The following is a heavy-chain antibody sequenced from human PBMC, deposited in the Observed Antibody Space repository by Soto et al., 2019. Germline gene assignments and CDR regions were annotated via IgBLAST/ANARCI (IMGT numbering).Heavy chain of an antibody. D-gene: IGHD3-22*01. CDR1: GGTFSSYA. V-gene: IGHV1-69*05. CDR2: IIPIFGTA. J-gene: IGHJ3*02. CDR3: ARPSTRYYEDSSDAFDI. Sequence: SVKVSFKASGGTFSSYAISWVRQAPGQGLEWMGGIIPIFGTANYAQKFQGRVSMTRDSSLSTAYLELSSLRPEDTAVYFCARPSTRYYEDSSDAFDIWGQGTVVTVSS.